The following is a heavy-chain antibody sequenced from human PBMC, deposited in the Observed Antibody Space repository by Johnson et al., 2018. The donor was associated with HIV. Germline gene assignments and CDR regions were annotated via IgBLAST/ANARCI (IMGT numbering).Heavy chain of an antibody. CDR1: GFTFGDYA. CDR3: ARERYSTLMNDAFDM. J-gene: IGHJ3*02. CDR2: ISYDGSNK. V-gene: IGHV3-30*04. Sequence: QVQLVESGGGLVQPGRSLRLSCTASGFTFGDYAMSWVRQAPGKGLEWVAVISYDGSNKYYADSVKGRFTISRDNSKNTLYLQLNSLRAEDLAVYYCARERYSTLMNDAFDMWGQGTMVTVSS. D-gene: IGHD6-13*01.